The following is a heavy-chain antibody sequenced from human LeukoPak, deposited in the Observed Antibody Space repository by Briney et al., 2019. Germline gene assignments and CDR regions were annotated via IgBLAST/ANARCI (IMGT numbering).Heavy chain of an antibody. CDR3: ARGIPASIPMAAFDI. V-gene: IGHV3-7*01. CDR2: IKQDGSEK. J-gene: IGHJ3*02. CDR1: GFTFSSYW. D-gene: IGHD2-2*02. Sequence: GGSLRLSCAASGFTFSSYWMSWVRQAPGKGLEWVANIKQDGSEKYYVDSVKGRFTISRDNAKNSLYLQMNSLRAEDTAVYYCARGIPASIPMAAFDIWGQGTMVTVSS.